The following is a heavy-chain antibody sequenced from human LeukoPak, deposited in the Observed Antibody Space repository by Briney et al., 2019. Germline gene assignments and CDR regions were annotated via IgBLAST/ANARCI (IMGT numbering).Heavy chain of an antibody. J-gene: IGHJ4*02. CDR3: AKDAAGPEY. V-gene: IGHV3-74*01. CDR1: VFTLCSYC. Sequence: GGTLRLSCGASVFTLCSYCIHWVRDDPGKGLVWVSRINSDGCSTRYADSVNGRFTNSRDNSRNTLYLKMNSLGAEDTAVYYCAKDAAGPEYWGQGTLVTVSS. CDR2: INSDGCST. D-gene: IGHD6-13*01.